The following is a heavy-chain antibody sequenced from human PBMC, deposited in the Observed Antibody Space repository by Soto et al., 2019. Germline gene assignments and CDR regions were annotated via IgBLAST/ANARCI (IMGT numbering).Heavy chain of an antibody. V-gene: IGHV1-69*06. J-gene: IGHJ4*02. CDR1: GGTFSSYA. CDR2: IIPIFGTA. Sequence: VASVKVSCKASGGTFSSYAISWVRQAPGQGLEWMGGIIPIFGTANYAQKFQGRVTITADKSTSTAYMELSSLRSEDTAVYYCARAVYYDSSGYYSYLDYWGQGTLVTVSS. CDR3: ARAVYYDSSGYYSYLDY. D-gene: IGHD3-22*01.